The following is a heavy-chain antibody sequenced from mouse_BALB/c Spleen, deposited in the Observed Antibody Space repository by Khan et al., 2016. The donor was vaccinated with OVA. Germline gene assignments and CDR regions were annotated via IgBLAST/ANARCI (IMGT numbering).Heavy chain of an antibody. V-gene: IGHV5-6*01. CDR2: IGSGGHYT. CDR3: ARSMTTTKGDYYAMDY. CDR1: GFTFSSYG. Sequence: DVHLVESGGDLVKPGGSLKLSCAASGFTFSSYGMSWVRQTPDKRLEWVATIGSGGHYTYFPDSVRGRFTISSDNAKNTLSLQMSSLKSEDTAMYYCARSMTTTKGDYYAMDYWGQGTSVTVSS. D-gene: IGHD2-4*01. J-gene: IGHJ4*01.